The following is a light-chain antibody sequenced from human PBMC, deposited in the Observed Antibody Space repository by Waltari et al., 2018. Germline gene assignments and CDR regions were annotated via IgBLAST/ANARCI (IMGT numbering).Light chain of an antibody. CDR1: SFTLGHSY. Sequence: SVSTLPPSSSAPPGHIATPSCSGSSFTLGHSYVPRPQQPPGTAPKLLLYENNKPPARTPDRFSGSKSGTSATLGIAGLRAGYRADYYCGTWDNRLWTGVFCRGSKLTVL. CDR2: ENN. CDR3: GTWDNRLWTGV. J-gene: IGLJ2*01. V-gene: IGLV1-51*01.